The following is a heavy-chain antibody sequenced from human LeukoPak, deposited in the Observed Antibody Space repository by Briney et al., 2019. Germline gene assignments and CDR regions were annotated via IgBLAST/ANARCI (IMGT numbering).Heavy chain of an antibody. D-gene: IGHD4-11*01. CDR2: FDPEDGET. J-gene: IGHJ4*01. CDR3: ARVGYSNSYDY. Sequence: ASVKVSCKVSGYTLTELSMHWVRQAPGKGLEWMGGFDPEDGETIYAQKFQDRVTITWDASISTAYMDLSSLRSEDTAVYYCARVGYSNSYDYWGQEPWSPSPQ. V-gene: IGHV1-24*01. CDR1: GYTLTELS.